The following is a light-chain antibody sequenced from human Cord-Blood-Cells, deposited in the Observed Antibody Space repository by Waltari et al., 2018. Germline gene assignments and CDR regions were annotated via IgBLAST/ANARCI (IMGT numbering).Light chain of an antibody. CDR1: QSISSY. V-gene: IGKV1-39*01. CDR3: QQSYSTPRT. Sequence: DIQMTQSPSSLSASVGDRVTITCRASQSISSYLKWYQQKPGKDPKLLIYAASSLQSGVPSRCRSSGSVTDFTLTISSLQPEEFATYYCQQSYSTPRTFGQGTKVEIK. CDR2: AAS. J-gene: IGKJ1*01.